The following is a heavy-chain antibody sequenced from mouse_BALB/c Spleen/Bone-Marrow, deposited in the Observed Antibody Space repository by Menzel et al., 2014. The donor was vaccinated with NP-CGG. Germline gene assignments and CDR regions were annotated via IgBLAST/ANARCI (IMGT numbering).Heavy chain of an antibody. Sequence: VHLVESGAELAKPGASVKMSCKASGYTFTSYWMHWVKQRPGQGLEWIGYINPGTGYTEYNQKFKDKATLTADKSSSTAYMRLSSLTSEDSAVYYCARQITTVDYAMDYWGQGTSVTVSS. J-gene: IGHJ4*01. CDR3: ARQITTVDYAMDY. CDR2: INPGTGYT. V-gene: IGHV1-7*01. D-gene: IGHD1-1*01. CDR1: GYTFTSYW.